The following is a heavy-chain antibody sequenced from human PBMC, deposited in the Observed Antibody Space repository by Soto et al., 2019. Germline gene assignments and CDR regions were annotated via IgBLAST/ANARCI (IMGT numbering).Heavy chain of an antibody. Sequence: QITLKESGPTLVKPTQTLTLTCTFSGFSLSTSGVGVGWIRQPPGKALEWLALIYWDDDKPYSPSLKSRLTITTDTSKNQLVLTMTNMDPVDTATYYCAHGYGSGRLYYYYMDVWGKGTTVTVSS. V-gene: IGHV2-5*02. J-gene: IGHJ6*03. CDR1: GFSLSTSGVG. D-gene: IGHD3-10*01. CDR3: AHGYGSGRLYYYYMDV. CDR2: IYWDDDK.